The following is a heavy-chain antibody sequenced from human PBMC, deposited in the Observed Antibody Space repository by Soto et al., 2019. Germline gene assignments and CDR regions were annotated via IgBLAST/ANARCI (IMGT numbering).Heavy chain of an antibody. CDR2: IYYSGST. V-gene: IGHV4-30-4*01. D-gene: IGHD3-22*01. CDR1: GASISSGDYY. CDR3: ARASYDSSTYYLDY. Sequence: QVQLQESGPGLVKPSQTLSLTCTVSGASISSGDYYWTWIRQPPGKGLEWIGSIYYSGSTYYNPSLKSRVTISVDTSNNQFSLKLSYVTAADTAVYYCARASYDSSTYYLDYWGQGTLVTVSS. J-gene: IGHJ4*02.